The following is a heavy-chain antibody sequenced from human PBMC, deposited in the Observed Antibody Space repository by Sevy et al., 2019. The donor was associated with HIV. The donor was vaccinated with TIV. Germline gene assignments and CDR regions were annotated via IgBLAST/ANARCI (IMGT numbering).Heavy chain of an antibody. CDR3: SIDEGSSGFDAFDI. J-gene: IGHJ3*02. V-gene: IGHV3-21*01. Sequence: GGSLRLSCTASGFTFSSYSMNWVRQAPGKGLEWVSSISYSSFYKYYADSVKVRFTISRDNAKNSLYLQMNSLRADDAALYYFSIDEGSSGFDAFDIWGQCTMVTFSS. CDR2: ISYSSFYK. CDR1: GFTFSSYS. D-gene: IGHD3-22*01.